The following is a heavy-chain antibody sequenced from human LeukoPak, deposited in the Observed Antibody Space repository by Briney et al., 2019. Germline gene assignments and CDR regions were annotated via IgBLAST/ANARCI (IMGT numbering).Heavy chain of an antibody. D-gene: IGHD5-24*01. CDR2: IRVNDGAR. CDR1: GFTFPTYA. Sequence: GGSLRLSCVASGFTFPTYAMMWVRQAPGKGLEWVSSIRVNDGARFYADSVKGRFTMSRDNPKNTLFLQMNSLRPEDTAVYYCAKGPRWELLHSFDIWGQGTTVTVSS. J-gene: IGHJ3*02. V-gene: IGHV3-23*01. CDR3: AKGPRWELLHSFDI.